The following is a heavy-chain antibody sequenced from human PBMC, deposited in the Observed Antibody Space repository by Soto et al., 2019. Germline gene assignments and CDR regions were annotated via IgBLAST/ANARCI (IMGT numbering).Heavy chain of an antibody. V-gene: IGHV3-48*02. CDR1: EFTFSDSN. D-gene: IGHD2-21*02. J-gene: IGHJ6*02. CDR2: ISSSGGTI. CDR3: ARDRVVTVESDYFFGMDI. Sequence: LRLSCVASEFTFSDSNMNWVRQAPGKGLEWVSYISSSGGTIYYGDSVKGRFTISRDNGKNSLFLQMNSLRDADTAVYYCARDRVVTVESDYFFGMDIWGQGTAVTVSS.